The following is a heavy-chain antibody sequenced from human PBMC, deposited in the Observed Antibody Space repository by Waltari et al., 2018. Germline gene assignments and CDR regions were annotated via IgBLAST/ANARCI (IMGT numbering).Heavy chain of an antibody. Sequence: QVQLVESGGGVVQPGGSLRLSCAASGFTFRTYGMHWVRQAPGKGLGWVACIRNDGSNIDSADSVKGRFTISRDNSNNILYLQMNRLRDEDTAVYYCAKNYLPHAHPTWFDPWGQGTLVTVSS. CDR2: IRNDGSNI. CDR3: AKNYLPHAHPTWFDP. CDR1: GFTFRTYG. J-gene: IGHJ5*02. D-gene: IGHD2-2*01. V-gene: IGHV3-30*02.